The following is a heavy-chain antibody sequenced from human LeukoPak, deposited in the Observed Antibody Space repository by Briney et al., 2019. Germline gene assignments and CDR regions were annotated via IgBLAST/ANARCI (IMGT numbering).Heavy chain of an antibody. J-gene: IGHJ4*02. CDR2: ISSSGSTI. Sequence: GGSLRLSCAASGFTCCSYDMKWVRQAQGKGREGVSYISSSGSTIYYAYSVRGRFTISRDNAKNSLYLQMNSLRAEDTAVYYCARELAVAREYYGRGTRATVSS. CDR1: GFTCCSYD. D-gene: IGHD6-19*01. V-gene: IGHV3-48*03. CDR3: ARELAVAREY.